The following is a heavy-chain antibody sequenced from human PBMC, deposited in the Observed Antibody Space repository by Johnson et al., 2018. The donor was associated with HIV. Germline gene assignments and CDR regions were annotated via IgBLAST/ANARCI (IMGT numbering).Heavy chain of an antibody. D-gene: IGHD6-13*01. CDR1: GFTFSSYD. V-gene: IGHV3-13*01. CDR2: IGTAGDT. J-gene: IGHJ3*02. CDR3: AKGSSSGPNDAFDI. Sequence: VQLVESGGGVVQTGRSLRLSCAASGFTFSSYDMHWVRQTTGKGLEWVSTIGTAGDTYYPGSVKGRFTISRDNSKNTLYLQMNSLRAEDTAVYYCAKGSSSGPNDAFDIWGQGTMVTVSS.